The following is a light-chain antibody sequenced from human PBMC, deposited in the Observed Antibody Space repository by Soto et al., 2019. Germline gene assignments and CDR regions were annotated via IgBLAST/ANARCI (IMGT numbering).Light chain of an antibody. CDR2: AAS. J-gene: IGKJ3*01. V-gene: IGKV1-39*01. CDR1: QSISSY. CDR3: QQSYSTPFT. Sequence: DIQMTQSPSSLSASVGDRVTITCRASQSISSYLNWYQQKPGKAPKLLIYAASSLQSGVPSRFSGSGSGTDFTRTISRLQPEDLATYYCQQSYSTPFTFGPGTKVDIK.